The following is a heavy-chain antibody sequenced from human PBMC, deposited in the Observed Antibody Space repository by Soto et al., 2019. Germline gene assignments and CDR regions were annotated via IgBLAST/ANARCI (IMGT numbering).Heavy chain of an antibody. V-gene: IGHV5-51*01. CDR1: GYRSTSYW. J-gene: IGHJ5*02. D-gene: IGHD3-22*01. Sequence: PGESVTISCRTSGYRSTSYWIAWVRQMPGKGLAWMGIIFPSDSDTRYSPSFQVQVTISADRYTSTVFLQWASLKASDTAVYFCAREDQSGYFTWFDPWGQGTLVTVSS. CDR3: AREDQSGYFTWFDP. CDR2: IFPSDSDT.